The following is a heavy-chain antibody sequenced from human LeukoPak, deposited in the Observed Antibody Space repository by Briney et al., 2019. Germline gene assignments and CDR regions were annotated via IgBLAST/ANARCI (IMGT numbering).Heavy chain of an antibody. V-gene: IGHV3-30*04. J-gene: IGHJ4*02. D-gene: IGHD4-17*01. CDR3: ARDPDPPAVTKLFDY. CDR1: GFTFSSYA. CDR2: ISYDGSNK. Sequence: GGSLRLSCAASGFTFSSYAMHWVRQAPGKGLEWVAAISYDGSNKYCADSVKGRFTISRDNSKNTLYLQMNSLRAEDTAVYYCARDPDPPAVTKLFDYWGQGTLVTVSS.